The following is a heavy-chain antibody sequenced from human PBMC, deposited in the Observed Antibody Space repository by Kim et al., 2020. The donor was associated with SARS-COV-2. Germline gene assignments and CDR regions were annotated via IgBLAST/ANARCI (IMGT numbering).Heavy chain of an antibody. CDR1: GGSFSGYY. CDR3: ARVPCGGDCYWSRYWYFDL. V-gene: IGHV4-34*01. D-gene: IGHD2-21*02. J-gene: IGHJ2*01. Sequence: SETLSLTCAVYGGSFSGYYWSWIRQPPGKGLEWIGEINHSGSTNYNPSLKSRVTISVDTSKNQFSLKLSSVTAADTAVYYCARVPCGGDCYWSRYWYFDL. CDR2: INHSGST.